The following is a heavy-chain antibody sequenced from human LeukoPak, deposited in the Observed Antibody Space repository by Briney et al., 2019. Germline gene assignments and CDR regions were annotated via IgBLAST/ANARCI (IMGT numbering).Heavy chain of an antibody. J-gene: IGHJ4*02. V-gene: IGHV3-74*01. CDR1: GLTFSSYW. CDR3: ARVLAETAMVLNFDY. CDR2: INSDGSRI. Sequence: PGGSPRLSCAASGLTFSSYWMHWVRQAPGKGMVWVSRINSDGSRISYADSVKGRFTISRDNAKNTLYLQMNSLRAEDTAVYYCARVLAETAMVLNFDYWGQGTQVTVSS. D-gene: IGHD5-18*01.